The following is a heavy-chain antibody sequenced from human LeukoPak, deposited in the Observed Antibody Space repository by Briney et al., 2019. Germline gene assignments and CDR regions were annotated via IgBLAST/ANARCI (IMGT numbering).Heavy chain of an antibody. CDR2: IYTSGRT. D-gene: IGHD4-11*01. V-gene: IGHV4-4*07. J-gene: IGHJ4*02. CDR3: ARLSTVTTSFDY. Sequence: PSETLSLTCTVSVGSISYYYWNWIRQPAGKGLEWIGRIYTSGRTYYNPSLKSRISMSVDTSKNQFSLKLSSVTAADTAVYYCARLSTVTTSFDYWGQGTLVTVSS. CDR1: VGSISYYY.